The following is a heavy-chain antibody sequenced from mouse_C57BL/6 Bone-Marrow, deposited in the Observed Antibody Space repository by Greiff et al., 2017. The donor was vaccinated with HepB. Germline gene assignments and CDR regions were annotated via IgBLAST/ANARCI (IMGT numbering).Heavy chain of an antibody. D-gene: IGHD1-1*01. CDR3: ARRGTVVATNYFDY. CDR2: ISSGGSYT. J-gene: IGHJ2*01. V-gene: IGHV5-6*02. CDR1: GFTFSSYG. Sequence: EVNVVESGGDLVKPGGSLKLSCAASGFTFSSYGMSWVRQTPDKRLEWVATISSGGSYTYYPDSVKGRFTISRDNAKNTLYLQMSSLKSEDTAMYYCARRGTVVATNYFDYWGQGTTLTVSS.